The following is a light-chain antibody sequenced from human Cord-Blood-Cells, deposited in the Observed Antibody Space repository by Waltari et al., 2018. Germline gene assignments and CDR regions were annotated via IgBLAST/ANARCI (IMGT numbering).Light chain of an antibody. V-gene: IGLV2-11*01. CDR3: CSYAGSYTWV. Sequence: QSALTQPRSVSGSPGQSVTISCPGTSRDVGGYNYVSWYQQHPGKAPKLMIYDVSKRPSGVPDRLSGSKSGNTASLTISGLQAEDEADYYCCSYAGSYTWVFGGGTKLTVL. CDR1: SRDVGGYNY. CDR2: DVS. J-gene: IGLJ3*02.